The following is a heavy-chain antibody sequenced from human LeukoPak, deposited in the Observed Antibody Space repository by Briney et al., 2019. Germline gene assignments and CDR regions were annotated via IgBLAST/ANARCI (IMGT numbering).Heavy chain of an antibody. CDR3: VRGTGY. J-gene: IGHJ4*02. Sequence: HPGGSLRLSCSVSGFTFSTYVMHWVRQGPGKGLEYVSAISSNGDNTYYADSVKGRFTISRDNSKNTLYLQMGSLRADDTAVYYCVRGTGYWGQGTLVTVSS. V-gene: IGHV3-64D*06. CDR1: GFTFSTYV. CDR2: ISSNGDNT.